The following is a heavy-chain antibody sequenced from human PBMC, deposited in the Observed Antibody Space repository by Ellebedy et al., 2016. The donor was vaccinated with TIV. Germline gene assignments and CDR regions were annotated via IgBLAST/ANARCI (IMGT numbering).Heavy chain of an antibody. V-gene: IGHV3-49*03. J-gene: IGHJ4*02. CDR1: GFTFGDYD. Sequence: GESLKISXTTSGFTFGDYDMSWFRQAPGKGLEWVALIRSNSYGGRPEYAPSVEGRFTISRDDSKSIADLQMNGLKTEDTAVYFCARRPRGYCSTTNCFFDYWGQGTLVTVSS. CDR3: ARRPRGYCSTTNCFFDY. D-gene: IGHD2-2*01. CDR2: IRSNSYGGRP.